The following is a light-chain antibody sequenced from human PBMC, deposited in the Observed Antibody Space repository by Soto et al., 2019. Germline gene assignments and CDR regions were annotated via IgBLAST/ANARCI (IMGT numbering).Light chain of an antibody. J-gene: IGLJ1*01. Sequence: QSVLAQPASVSGSPGQSITISCTGTSSDVGGYNYVSWYQQYPGKAPKVMIYDVTNRPSGVSNRFSGSRSGNTASLTISGLQAEDEADYYCCSFTTSSTYVFGTGNKVTVL. CDR3: CSFTTSSTYV. CDR2: DVT. CDR1: SSDVGGYNY. V-gene: IGLV2-14*01.